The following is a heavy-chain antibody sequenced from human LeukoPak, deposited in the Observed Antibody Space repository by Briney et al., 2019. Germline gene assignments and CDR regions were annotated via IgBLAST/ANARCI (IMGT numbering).Heavy chain of an antibody. J-gene: IGHJ6*04. CDR3: AKSTRAVMAMMDV. CDR2: ISSRSTYI. Sequence: GGSLRLSCAASGFAFSNYSMNWVRQAPGKGLEWVSSISSRSTYIYHADSVKGRFTISRDNAKNSLFLQMNSLRAEDTAVYFCAKSTRAVMAMMDVWGKGTTVTVSS. V-gene: IGHV3-21*01. CDR1: GFAFSNYS. D-gene: IGHD3-16*01.